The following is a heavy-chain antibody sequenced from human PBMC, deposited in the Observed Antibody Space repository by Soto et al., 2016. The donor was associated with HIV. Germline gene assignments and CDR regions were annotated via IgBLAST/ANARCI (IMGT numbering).Heavy chain of an antibody. CDR3: ARATQGWLRFDY. CDR2: IYSGGST. D-gene: IGHD5-12*01. Sequence: EVQLVESGGGLVQPGGSLRLSCAASGFTVSSNYMSWVRQAPGKGLEWVSVIYSGGSTYYADSVKGRFTISRDNSKNTLYLQMNSLRAEDTAVYYCARATQGWLRFDYWGQGTLVTVSS. J-gene: IGHJ4*02. V-gene: IGHV3-66*01. CDR1: GFTVSSNY.